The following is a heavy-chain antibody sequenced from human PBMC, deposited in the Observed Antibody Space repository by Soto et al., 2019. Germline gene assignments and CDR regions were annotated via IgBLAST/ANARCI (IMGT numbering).Heavy chain of an antibody. V-gene: IGHV3-48*02. CDR3: AREGQRIAAAGDYYYYGMDV. D-gene: IGHD6-13*01. CDR2: ISISSSSI. Sequence: GGSLRLSCAASGFIFSNYSMNWVRQAPGKGLEWVSYISISSSSIYYADSVKGRFTISRDNAKNSLYLQMNSLRDEDTAVYYCAREGQRIAAAGDYYYYGMDVWGQGTTVTVSS. J-gene: IGHJ6*02. CDR1: GFIFSNYS.